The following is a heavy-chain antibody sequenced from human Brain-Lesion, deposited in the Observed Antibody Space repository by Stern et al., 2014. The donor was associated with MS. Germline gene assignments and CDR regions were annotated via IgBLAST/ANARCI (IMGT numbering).Heavy chain of an antibody. CDR1: GGSISSSTYY. CDR2: IYYSGFT. V-gene: IGHV4-39*01. Sequence: QVQLLESGPGLVKPSETLSLTCTVSGGSISSSTYYWAWIRQPPGKGLEWIGNIYYSGFTSYNPSLMSRVTISVDMSKNQFSLKLSSVTAADTAIYYCARHDSVPRPSQLYSARDRGPGYFDYWGQGTLVTVSS. CDR3: ARHDSVPRPSQLYSARDRGPGYFDY. D-gene: IGHD1-26*01. J-gene: IGHJ4*02.